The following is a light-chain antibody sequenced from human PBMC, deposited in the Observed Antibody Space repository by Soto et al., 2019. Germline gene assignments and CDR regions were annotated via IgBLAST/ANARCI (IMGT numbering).Light chain of an antibody. J-gene: IGLJ2*01. CDR3: SSYTSSSTVV. Sequence: QPASVSGSPGQSITISCTGTSSDVGGYNYVSWYQQHPGKAPKLMIYDVSNRPSGVSNRFSGSKSGNTASLTISGLQAEDEADYYCSSYTSSSTVVFGGGTQLTVL. CDR1: SSDVGGYNY. V-gene: IGLV2-14*01. CDR2: DVS.